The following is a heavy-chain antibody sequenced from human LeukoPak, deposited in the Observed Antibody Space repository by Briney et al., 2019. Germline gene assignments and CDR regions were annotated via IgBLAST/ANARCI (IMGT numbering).Heavy chain of an antibody. V-gene: IGHV4-39*01. CDR2: IDYRGST. D-gene: IGHD3-10*01. Sequence: SETLSLTCTVSGVSISSSRHYWGYIRQPPGKGLEWIGSIDYRGSTAYKPSLKSRVTISVDTSKNQFSLKLTSLTAADTAVYYCARQVYYGSGSYWVDYWGQGTLVTVSS. CDR1: GVSISSSRHY. CDR3: ARQVYYGSGSYWVDY. J-gene: IGHJ4*02.